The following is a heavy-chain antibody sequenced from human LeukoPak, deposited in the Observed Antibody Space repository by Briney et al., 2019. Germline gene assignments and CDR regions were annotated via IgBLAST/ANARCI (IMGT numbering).Heavy chain of an antibody. CDR3: ARDPFPTVGATAPDAFDI. D-gene: IGHD1-26*01. Sequence: GGSVKGSWKASGYTLSSYGISWARQAPGQGLGWMGWISAYNGNTNYAQKLQGRVTMTTDTSTSTAYMELRSLRSDDTAVYYCARDPFPTVGATAPDAFDIWGQGTMVTVSS. J-gene: IGHJ3*02. CDR2: ISAYNGNT. V-gene: IGHV1-18*01. CDR1: GYTLSSYG.